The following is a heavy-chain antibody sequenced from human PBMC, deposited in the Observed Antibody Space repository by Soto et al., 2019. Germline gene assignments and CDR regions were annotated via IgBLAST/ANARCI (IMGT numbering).Heavy chain of an antibody. V-gene: IGHV5-51*01. J-gene: IGHJ6*02. CDR2: IYPGDSDT. CDR1: GYSFTNHW. Sequence: PXESLKISRKGSGYSFTNHWLVWVRQMPGKGLEWMGIIYPGDSDTKYSPSFQGQVTFSADKSISTAYLQWSSLKASDSAMYYCARRGGSGNNKYDSLHMDFWGQGTTVTVSS. CDR3: ARRGGSGNNKYDSLHMDF. D-gene: IGHD2-15*01.